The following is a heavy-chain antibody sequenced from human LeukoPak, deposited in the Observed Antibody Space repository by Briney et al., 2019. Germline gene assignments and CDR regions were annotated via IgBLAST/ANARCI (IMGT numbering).Heavy chain of an antibody. J-gene: IGHJ4*02. CDR1: GYTFTKYG. V-gene: IGHV1-18*01. D-gene: IGHD1-26*01. Sequence: ASVKVSCKASGYTFTKYGISWVRQAPGQGLEWMGWISAYNGNTNYAQKLQGRVTMTPDTSTSTAFMELRSLRSDDTAVYYCAREPLVVGATVDYWGQGTLVTVSS. CDR3: AREPLVVGATVDY. CDR2: ISAYNGNT.